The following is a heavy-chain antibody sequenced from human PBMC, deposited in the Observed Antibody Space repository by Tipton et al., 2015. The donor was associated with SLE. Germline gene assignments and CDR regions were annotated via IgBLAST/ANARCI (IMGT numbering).Heavy chain of an antibody. V-gene: IGHV4-59*01. CDR1: GGSISSNY. D-gene: IGHD2-15*01. CDR2: IYHTKYNPSLSGYT. Sequence: TLSLTCSVSGGSISSNYWIWIRQSPGKGPEWAGYIYHTKYNPSLSGYTNYNPSLKSRLTISVDSSKNQFSLRLTSVTAADTAVYYCARKGTATWGYNWFDPWGQGTLVTVSS. CDR3: ARKGTATWGYNWFDP. J-gene: IGHJ5*02.